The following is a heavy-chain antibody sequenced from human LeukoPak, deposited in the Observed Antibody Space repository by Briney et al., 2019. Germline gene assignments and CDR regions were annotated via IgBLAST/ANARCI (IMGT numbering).Heavy chain of an antibody. V-gene: IGHV1-46*01. CDR2: ISPSGGST. Sequence: ASVKVSCKASGYTFTSYYMHWVRQAPGQGLEWMGIISPSGGSTSYAQKFQGRVTMTRDTSTSTVYMELSSLRSEDTAVYYCARERIVGASIDYWGQGTLVTVSS. D-gene: IGHD1-26*01. CDR1: GYTFTSYY. CDR3: ARERIVGASIDY. J-gene: IGHJ4*02.